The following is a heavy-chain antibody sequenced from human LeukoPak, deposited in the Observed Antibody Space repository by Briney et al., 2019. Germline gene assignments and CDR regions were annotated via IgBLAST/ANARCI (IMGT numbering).Heavy chain of an antibody. Sequence: SVTVSCTASGGTFSSYAISWVRQAPGQGLGWMGRIIPILGIANYAQKFQGRVTITADKSTSTACMELSSLRSEDTAVYYCAAGIAAAQVYYWGEGTLVTLSS. V-gene: IGHV1-69*04. CDR2: IIPILGIA. J-gene: IGHJ4*02. CDR1: GGTFSSYA. D-gene: IGHD6-13*01. CDR3: AAGIAAAQVYY.